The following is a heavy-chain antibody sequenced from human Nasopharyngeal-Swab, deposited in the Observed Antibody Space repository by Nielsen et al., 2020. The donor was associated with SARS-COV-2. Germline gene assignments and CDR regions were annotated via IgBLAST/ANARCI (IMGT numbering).Heavy chain of an antibody. CDR2: IWYDGSNK. V-gene: IGHV3-33*01. Sequence: GESLKISCAASGFTFSSYGMHWVRQAPGKGLEWVAVIWYDGSNKYYADSVKGRFTISRDNSKNTLYLQMNSLRAEETAAYYCARDRSPYGDYDYWGQGTLVTVSS. D-gene: IGHD4-17*01. CDR1: GFTFSSYG. J-gene: IGHJ4*02. CDR3: ARDRSPYGDYDY.